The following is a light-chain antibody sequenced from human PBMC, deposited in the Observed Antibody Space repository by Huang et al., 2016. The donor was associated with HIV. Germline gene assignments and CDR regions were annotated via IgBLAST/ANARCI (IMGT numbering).Light chain of an antibody. CDR1: RGISNS. CDR2: DAS. Sequence: DIQMTQSPSSLSASVGDRVIITCRASRGISNSLAWYQQKAGKAPKVLLYDASRLESGVPSRVSGSISGTDFTLTSSSLQTEDFGTYYCKQYFSPPWTFGQGTKVEMK. V-gene: IGKV1-NL1*01. J-gene: IGKJ1*01. CDR3: KQYFSPPWT.